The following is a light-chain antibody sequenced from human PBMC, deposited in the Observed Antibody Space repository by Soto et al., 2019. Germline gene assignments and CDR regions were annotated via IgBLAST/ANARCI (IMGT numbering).Light chain of an antibody. CDR3: HQTYSTPNT. CDR1: QSISSY. J-gene: IGKJ4*01. V-gene: IGKV1-39*01. Sequence: DIQMTQSPSSLSASVGDRVTITCRASQSISSYLNWYQQKPGKAPKLLIYGASSLQSGVPSRFRGSGSGTDYTLTISILQPEDFTTYSCHQTYSTPNTFGGGTKVEIK. CDR2: GAS.